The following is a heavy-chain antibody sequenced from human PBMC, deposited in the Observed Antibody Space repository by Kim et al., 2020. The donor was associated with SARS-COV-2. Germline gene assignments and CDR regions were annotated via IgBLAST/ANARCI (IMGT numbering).Heavy chain of an antibody. Sequence: SETLSLTCTVSGGSISSGGYYWSWIRQHPGKGLEWIGYIYYSGSTYYNPSLKSRVTISVDTSKNQFSLKLSSVTAADTAVYYCARDQGIAVYFDYWGQGTLVTVSS. V-gene: IGHV4-31*03. CDR2: IYYSGST. CDR3: ARDQGIAVYFDY. CDR1: GGSISSGGYY. D-gene: IGHD6-19*01. J-gene: IGHJ4*02.